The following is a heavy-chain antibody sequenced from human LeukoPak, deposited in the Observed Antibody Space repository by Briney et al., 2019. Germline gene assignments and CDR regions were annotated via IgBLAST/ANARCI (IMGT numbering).Heavy chain of an antibody. V-gene: IGHV3-7*01. CDR1: EFTFSRYW. CDR2: IKEDGSEK. CDR3: ARVIVGAKLYYYYMDV. Sequence: GSLRLSCAASEFTFSRYWMTWVRQAPGKGLEWVANIKEDGSEKYYVDSVKGRFTISRDNAKNSLFLQMNSLRVEDTAVYYCARVIVGAKLYYYYMDVWGKGTTVTVSS. J-gene: IGHJ6*03. D-gene: IGHD1-26*01.